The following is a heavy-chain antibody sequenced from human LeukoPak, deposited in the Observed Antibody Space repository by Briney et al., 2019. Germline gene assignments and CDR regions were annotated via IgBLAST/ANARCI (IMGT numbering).Heavy chain of an antibody. V-gene: IGHV1-2*02. CDR1: GYTFTGYY. D-gene: IGHD2-8*01. J-gene: IGHJ3*02. CDR3: ARDGNGGRAIHDAFDI. Sequence: ASVKVSCKASGYTFTGYYMHWVRQAPGQGLEWMGWINPNSGGTNYAQKFQGRVTMTRDTSISTAYMELRSLRSDDTAVYYCARDGNGGRAIHDAFDIWGQGTMVTVSS. CDR2: INPNSGGT.